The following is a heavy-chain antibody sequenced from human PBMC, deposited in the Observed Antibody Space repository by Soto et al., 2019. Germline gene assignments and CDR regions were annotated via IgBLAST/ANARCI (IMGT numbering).Heavy chain of an antibody. CDR2: INPKTGET. D-gene: IGHD2-8*01. J-gene: IGHJ5*02. V-gene: IGHV1-2*04. CDR3: ARGMANVAPNGLDP. Sequence: QVQLVQSGAEVKKPGASVKIACKASGYSFSAYYGHWVRQAPGQGIEWMGWINPKTGETKFAQRFKGWVTLTRDTIHNTGSMALRSVDTDVYFCARGMANVAPNGLDPWGQGTLVIVSS. CDR1: GYSFSAYY.